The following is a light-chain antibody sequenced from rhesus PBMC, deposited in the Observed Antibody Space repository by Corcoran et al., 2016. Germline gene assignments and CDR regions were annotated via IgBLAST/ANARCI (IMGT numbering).Light chain of an antibody. V-gene: IGKV1-32*01. CDR3: QHYNSLPLT. CDR2: YPN. J-gene: IGKJ4*01. Sequence: DIQMTQSPSSLSASVGDRVTIACRARQAIRKYLNWYKQKPGKAPQLLIFYPNRLENGVPSRISGSGAGTEFTLTINNLQPEDFATYYCQHYNSLPLTFGGGTRVDI. CDR1: QAIRKY.